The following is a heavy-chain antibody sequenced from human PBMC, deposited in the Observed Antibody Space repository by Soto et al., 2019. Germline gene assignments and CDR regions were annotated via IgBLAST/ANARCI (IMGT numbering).Heavy chain of an antibody. D-gene: IGHD3-16*01. CDR1: GGTFSSYA. CDR2: IIPIFGTA. CDR3: ARDAPFMITFGGVTDYYGMDV. J-gene: IGHJ6*02. V-gene: IGHV1-69*13. Sequence: SVKVSCKASGGTFSSYAISWVRRAPGQGLEWMGGIIPIFGTANYAQKFQGRVTITADESTSTAYMELSSLRSEDTAVYYCARDAPFMITFGGVTDYYGMDVWGQGTTVTVSS.